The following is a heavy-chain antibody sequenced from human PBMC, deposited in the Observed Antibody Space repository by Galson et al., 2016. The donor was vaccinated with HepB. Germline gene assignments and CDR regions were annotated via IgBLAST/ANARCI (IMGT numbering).Heavy chain of an antibody. CDR3: AKAKDRGYDSGCLDN. Sequence: SLRLSCAASGFTFSSYWMSWVRQAPGKGLEWVAVISYDGSSKYYADSVKGRFTISRDNSKNTLYVQMNSLRAEDTAVYYCAKAKDRGYDSGCLDNWGQGTLVIVSS. V-gene: IGHV3-30*18. J-gene: IGHJ4*02. CDR2: ISYDGSSK. CDR1: GFTFSSYW. D-gene: IGHD6-19*01.